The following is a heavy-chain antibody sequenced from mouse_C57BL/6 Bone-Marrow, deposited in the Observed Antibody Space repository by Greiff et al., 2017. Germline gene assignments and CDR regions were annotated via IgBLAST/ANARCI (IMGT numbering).Heavy chain of an antibody. Sequence: VKLQESGAELVRPGASVTLSCKASGYTFTDYEMHWVKQTPVHGLEWIGAIDPETGGPAYNQKFKGKAILTADKSSSTAYMELRSLTSEDSAVYYCTRWLLLRWVFAYWGQGTLVTVSA. V-gene: IGHV1-15*01. CDR2: IDPETGGP. D-gene: IGHD1-1*01. CDR1: GYTFTDYE. CDR3: TRWLLLRWVFAY. J-gene: IGHJ3*01.